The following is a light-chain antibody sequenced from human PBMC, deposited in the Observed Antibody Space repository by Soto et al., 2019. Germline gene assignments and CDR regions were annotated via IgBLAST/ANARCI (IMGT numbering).Light chain of an antibody. CDR2: DVS. CDR3: STDTSSSTLYV. CDR1: SSVVGGYNY. J-gene: IGLJ1*01. V-gene: IGLV2-14*01. Sequence: QSALTQPASLSGSPGQSITISCTGTSSVVGGYNYVSWYQQHPGKAPKLMIYDVSNRPSGVSNRFSGSKSGNTASLTISGLQAEDEADYYCSTDTSSSTLYVFGTGTKVTVL.